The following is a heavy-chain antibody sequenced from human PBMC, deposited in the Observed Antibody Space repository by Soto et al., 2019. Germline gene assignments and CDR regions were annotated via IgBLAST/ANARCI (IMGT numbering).Heavy chain of an antibody. CDR2: ISACDGNT. CDR3: ARVGQAPYYYYGMDV. CDR1: GYTFTSYY. V-gene: IGHV1-18*04. Sequence: ASVKVSCKASGYTFTSYYMHWVRQAPGQGLEWMGMISACDGNTKYAEKFQGRVTMTTDTSTSTAHMELRSLRSDDTAVYYCARVGQAPYYYYGMDVWGQGTAVTVSS. J-gene: IGHJ6*02.